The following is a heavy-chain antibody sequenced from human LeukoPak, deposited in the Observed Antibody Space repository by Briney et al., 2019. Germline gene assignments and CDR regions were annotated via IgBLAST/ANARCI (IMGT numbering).Heavy chain of an antibody. J-gene: IGHJ5*02. D-gene: IGHD5-12*01. V-gene: IGHV4-59*08. CDR1: GGSISGYY. CDR2: IYYSGST. CDR3: ARQKWLRQGDNWFDP. Sequence: SSETQSLTCTVSGGSISGYYWSSIRQPPGKGLEWIGYIYYSGSTNYNPSLKSRVTISVDTSKNQFSLKLSSVTAADTAVYYCARQKWLRQGDNWFDPWGQGTLVTVSS.